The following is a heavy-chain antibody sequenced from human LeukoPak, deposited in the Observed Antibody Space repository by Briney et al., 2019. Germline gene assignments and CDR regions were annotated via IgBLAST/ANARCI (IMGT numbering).Heavy chain of an antibody. CDR3: ARGRFGEYYYYYYYMDV. CDR1: GYTFTSYD. CDR2: MNPNSGNT. D-gene: IGHD3-10*01. Sequence: ASVKVPCKASGYTFTSYDINWVRQATGQGLEWMGWMNPNSGNTGYAQKFQGRVTITRNTSISTAYMELSSLRSEDTAVYYCARGRFGEYYYYYYYMDVWGKGTTVTVSS. V-gene: IGHV1-8*03. J-gene: IGHJ6*03.